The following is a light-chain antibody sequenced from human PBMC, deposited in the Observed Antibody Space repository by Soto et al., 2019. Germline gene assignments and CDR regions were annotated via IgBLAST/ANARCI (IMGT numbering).Light chain of an antibody. CDR3: QQYGSSPET. J-gene: IGKJ1*01. CDR2: GAS. V-gene: IGKV3-20*01. CDR1: QSVSSSY. Sequence: EIVLTQSPGTLSLSPGERATLSCRASQSVSSSYLAWYQQKPGQAPRLLIYGASSRATGIPDRFSGSGSGKDFTLPISRLEPEDFAVYYCQQYGSSPETFGQGTKV.